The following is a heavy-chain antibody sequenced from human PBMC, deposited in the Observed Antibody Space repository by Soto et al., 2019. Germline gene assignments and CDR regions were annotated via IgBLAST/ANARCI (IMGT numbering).Heavy chain of an antibody. CDR1: CGSVSIGGYY. CDR3: ARVVVPAAILRPAYYYYYGMDV. J-gene: IGHJ6*02. CDR2: IYYSGST. Sequence: LSLTCTVSCGSVSIGGYYCIWIRQHPGKGLEWIGYIYYSGSTYYNPSLKSRVTISVDTSKNQFSLKLSSVTAADTAVYYCARVVVPAAILRPAYYYYYGMDVWGQGTTVTVSS. V-gene: IGHV4-31*03. D-gene: IGHD2-2*02.